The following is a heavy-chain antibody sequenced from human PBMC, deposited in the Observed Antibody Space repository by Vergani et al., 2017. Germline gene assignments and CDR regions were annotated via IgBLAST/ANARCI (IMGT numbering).Heavy chain of an antibody. CDR3: AKDLIVVVAAAMRYYYYYYMDG. CDR2: ISWNSGSI. CDR1: GFTFDDYA. V-gene: IGHV3-9*01. D-gene: IGHD2-2*01. J-gene: IGHJ6*03. Sequence: EVQLVESGGGLVQPGRSLRLSCAASGFTFDDYAMHWVRQAPGKGLEWVSGISWNSGSIGYADSVKGRFTISRDNANKSLCLQMNSRRADDTALYYCAKDLIVVVAAAMRYYYYYYMDGGRKGWTVTVSS.